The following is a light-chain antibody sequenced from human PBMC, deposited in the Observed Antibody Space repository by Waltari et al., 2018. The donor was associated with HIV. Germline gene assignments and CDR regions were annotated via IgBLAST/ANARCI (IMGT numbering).Light chain of an antibody. CDR3: QQYSSSPYT. CDR1: QTVTNRY. V-gene: IGKV3-20*01. CDR2: AAS. Sequence: EIVLTQSPGTLSLSPGERATLSCRASQTVTNRYLAWYQQKPGQAPRLLIFAASTRASGIPDRFSGGGSETEFTLTINRLEPEDFAVYYCQQYSSSPYTFGQGTKLEI. J-gene: IGKJ2*01.